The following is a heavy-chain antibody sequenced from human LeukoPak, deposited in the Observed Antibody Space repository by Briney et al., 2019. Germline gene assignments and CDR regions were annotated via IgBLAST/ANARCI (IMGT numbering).Heavy chain of an antibody. Sequence: GRSLRLSCAASGFTFSSYVMHWVRQAPGKGLEWVAVISSDGSDEYYAASGKGRFTISRDNSKNQLYLQMNSLRVEDTAVYYCAKGVRGVIAYYFDYWGQETLVTVSS. CDR2: ISSDGSDE. J-gene: IGHJ4*02. CDR1: GFTFSSYV. CDR3: AKGVRGVIAYYFDY. D-gene: IGHD3-10*01. V-gene: IGHV3-30*18.